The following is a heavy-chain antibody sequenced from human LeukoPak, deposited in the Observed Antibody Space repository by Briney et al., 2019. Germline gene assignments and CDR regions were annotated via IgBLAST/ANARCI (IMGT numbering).Heavy chain of an antibody. V-gene: IGHV4-4*02. CDR3: ARFNDFWSGPTLDV. J-gene: IGHJ6*02. Sequence: ETLSLTCAVSGVSVRSYNYWSGVRQPPGKSLEGLGEVYHSGSTIYNPSLKSRVTISIDKSKNQFSLKLNSVTAADTAVYYCARFNDFWSGPTLDVWGQGTTVTVSS. D-gene: IGHD3-3*01. CDR2: VYHSGST. CDR1: GVSVRSYNY.